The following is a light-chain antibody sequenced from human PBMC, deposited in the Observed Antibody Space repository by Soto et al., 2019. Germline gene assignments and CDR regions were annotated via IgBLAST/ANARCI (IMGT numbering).Light chain of an antibody. J-gene: IGLJ1*01. CDR1: SSDVGGYNL. CDR3: CSYATSSFV. Sequence: QSALTQPASVSVSPGQSITTSCTGTSSDVGGYNLVSWYQQHPGKAPKLIIFGNTERPSGVSHRFSGSKSGNTASLTISGVQVEDEADYHCCSYATSSFVFGTGTKLTVL. V-gene: IGLV2-23*01. CDR2: GNT.